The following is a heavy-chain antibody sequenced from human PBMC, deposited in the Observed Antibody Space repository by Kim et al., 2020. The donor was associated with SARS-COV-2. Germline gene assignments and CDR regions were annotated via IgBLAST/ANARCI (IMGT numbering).Heavy chain of an antibody. J-gene: IGHJ4*02. D-gene: IGHD1-26*01. CDR3: ARDGSYYFDY. V-gene: IGHV4-34*01. Sequence: SETLSLTCAVYGGSFSGYYWSWIRQPPGKGLEWIGEINHSGSTNYNPSLKSRVTISVDTSKNQFSLKLSSVTAADTAVYYCARDGSYYFDYWGQGTLVTVS. CDR2: INHSGST. CDR1: GGSFSGYY.